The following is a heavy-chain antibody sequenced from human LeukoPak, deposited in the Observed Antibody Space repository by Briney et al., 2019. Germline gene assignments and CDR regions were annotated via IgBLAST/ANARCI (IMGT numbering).Heavy chain of an antibody. D-gene: IGHD3-16*01. Sequence: GGSLRLSCAASGFSLSDHYMDWVRQAPGKGLEYVSGISSKGQSDFYADSVMGRFTVSRDNTENTLWLQMSSLRVEDTAVYFCVTASPYSGLGDWGHGTLVIVSS. J-gene: IGHJ4*01. CDR3: VTASPYSGLGD. V-gene: IGHV3-64D*06. CDR2: ISSKGQSD. CDR1: GFSLSDHY.